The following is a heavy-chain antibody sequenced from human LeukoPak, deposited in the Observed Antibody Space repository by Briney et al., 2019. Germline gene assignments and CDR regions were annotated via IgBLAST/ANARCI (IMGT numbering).Heavy chain of an antibody. CDR2: ISPNSGGI. CDR3: ARQSGSYNDAYFDY. Sequence: ASVKVSCKASGYTFTGYYMHWVRQAPAQGLEWMGWISPNSGGIDYAKKFQGRVTMTRATSIRTAYMELSRLRSDDTAVYYCARQSGSYNDAYFDYWGQGTLVTVSS. V-gene: IGHV1-2*02. J-gene: IGHJ4*02. CDR1: GYTFTGYY. D-gene: IGHD3-22*01.